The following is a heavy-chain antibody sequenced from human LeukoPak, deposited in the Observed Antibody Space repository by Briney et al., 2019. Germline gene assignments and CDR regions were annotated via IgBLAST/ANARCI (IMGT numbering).Heavy chain of an antibody. CDR1: GFTSSSYW. CDR3: ARAPYCIGGSCRFDY. CDR2: IKQDGSEK. V-gene: IGHV3-7*03. D-gene: IGHD2-15*01. J-gene: IGHJ4*02. Sequence: GGSLRLSCAVSGFTSSSYWMSWVRQAPGKGLEWMANIKQDGSEKYYVDSVKGRFTISRDNAKNSLYLQMNSLRAEDTAVYYCARAPYCIGGSCRFDYWGQGTLVTVSS.